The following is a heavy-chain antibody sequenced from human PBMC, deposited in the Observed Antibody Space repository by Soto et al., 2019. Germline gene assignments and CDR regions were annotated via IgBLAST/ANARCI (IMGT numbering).Heavy chain of an antibody. CDR3: FKAHGGGACYSNPSSDY. J-gene: IGHJ4*02. CDR2: IWYDGSKT. V-gene: IGHV3-33*06. Sequence: PGGSLRLSCAASGFSFTTYGLHWVRQAPGKGLEWVAVIWYDGSKTYYADSVKGRFTISRDNSKNTLYLQMNSVRVEDAAMYDCFKAHGGGACYSNPSSDYWGQGTLVTVSS. CDR1: GFSFTTYG. D-gene: IGHD2-21*01.